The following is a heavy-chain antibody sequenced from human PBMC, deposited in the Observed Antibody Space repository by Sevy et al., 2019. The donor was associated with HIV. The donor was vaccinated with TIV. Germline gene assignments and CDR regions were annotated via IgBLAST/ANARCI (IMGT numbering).Heavy chain of an antibody. CDR3: ARLGRSIAARGIDY. J-gene: IGHJ4*02. CDR2: IYYSGST. Sequence: SETLSLTCTVSGGSISSSSYYWGWIRQPPGKGLEWIGSIYYSGSTYYNPSLKSRVTISVDTSKNQFSLQLSSVTAADTAVYYCARLGRSIAARGIDYWGQGTLVTVSS. V-gene: IGHV4-39*01. D-gene: IGHD6-6*01. CDR1: GGSISSSSYY.